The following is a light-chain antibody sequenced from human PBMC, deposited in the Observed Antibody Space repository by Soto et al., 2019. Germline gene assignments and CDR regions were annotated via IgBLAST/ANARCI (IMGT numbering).Light chain of an antibody. CDR3: SSYTSSSTLVV. CDR2: DVT. Sequence: QSALTQPASVSGSPGQSITIACTGTSSDVGGYNYVSWYQQHPGKAPKLMIYDVTDRPSGVSNRFSGSKSGNTASLTISGLQHEDEADYYCSSYTSSSTLVVFGGGTKLTVL. J-gene: IGLJ2*01. CDR1: SSDVGGYNY. V-gene: IGLV2-14*01.